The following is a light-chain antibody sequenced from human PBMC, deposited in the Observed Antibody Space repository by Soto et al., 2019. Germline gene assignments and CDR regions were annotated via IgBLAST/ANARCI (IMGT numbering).Light chain of an antibody. V-gene: IGKV1-5*01. J-gene: IGKJ4*01. CDR3: QQANSFSALT. CDR1: QSISSW. CDR2: DAS. Sequence: DIQMTQSPSTLSASVGDRVTITCRASQSISSWLAWYQQKPGKAPKLLIYDASSLESGVPSRFSGSGSGTEFTLTISSLQPEDFATYYCQQANSFSALTFGGGTKVDI.